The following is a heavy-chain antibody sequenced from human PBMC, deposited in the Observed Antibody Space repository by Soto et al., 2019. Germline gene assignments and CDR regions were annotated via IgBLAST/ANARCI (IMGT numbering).Heavy chain of an antibody. Sequence: EVQLLESGGGLVQPGGSLRLSCAASGFTFSSYAMSWVRQAPGKVLEWVSAISGSGGSTYYADSVKGRFTISRDNSKNTLYLQMNRLRAEDTAVYYCAKLTMIVGGAFDIWGQGTMVTVSS. V-gene: IGHV3-23*01. J-gene: IGHJ3*02. CDR1: GFTFSSYA. D-gene: IGHD3-22*01. CDR3: AKLTMIVGGAFDI. CDR2: ISGSGGST.